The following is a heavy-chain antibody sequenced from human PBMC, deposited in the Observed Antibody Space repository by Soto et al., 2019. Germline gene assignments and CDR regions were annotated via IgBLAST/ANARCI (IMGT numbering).Heavy chain of an antibody. CDR3: AKLGMTTINRAY. CDR2: ISGSGGNT. Sequence: GGSLRLSCAASGFSFDTYAMSWVRQAPGKGLEWVSSISGSGGNTYYADSVKGRFTISRDNSKNILYLRMTSLRAEDTALYYCAKLGMTTINRAYWGQGTQVTVSS. V-gene: IGHV3-23*01. D-gene: IGHD5-12*01. J-gene: IGHJ4*02. CDR1: GFSFDTYA.